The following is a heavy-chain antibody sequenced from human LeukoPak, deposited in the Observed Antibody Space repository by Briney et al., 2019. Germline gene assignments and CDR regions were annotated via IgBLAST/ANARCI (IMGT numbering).Heavy chain of an antibody. Sequence: GGSLRLSCAASGFTLSSYSMNWVRQAPGKGLEWVSSISSSSSYRYYADSVKGRFTISRDNAKNSLYLQMNSLRAEDTAVYYCARRAGAYSHPYDYWGLGTLVTVSS. CDR3: ARRAGAYSHPYDY. V-gene: IGHV3-21*01. CDR1: GFTLSSYS. D-gene: IGHD4/OR15-4a*01. J-gene: IGHJ4*02. CDR2: ISSSSSYR.